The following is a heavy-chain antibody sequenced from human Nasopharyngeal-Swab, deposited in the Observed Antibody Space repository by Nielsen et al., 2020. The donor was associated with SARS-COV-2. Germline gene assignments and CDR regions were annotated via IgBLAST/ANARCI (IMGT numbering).Heavy chain of an antibody. J-gene: IGHJ4*02. D-gene: IGHD3-10*01. CDR2: INHSGST. V-gene: IGHV4-34*01. Sequence: WIRQPPGKGLEWIGEINHSGSTNYNPSLKSRVTISVDTSKNQFSLKLSSVTAADTAVYYCARDTNYYGSGGTLDYWGQGTLVTVSS. CDR3: ARDTNYYGSGGTLDY.